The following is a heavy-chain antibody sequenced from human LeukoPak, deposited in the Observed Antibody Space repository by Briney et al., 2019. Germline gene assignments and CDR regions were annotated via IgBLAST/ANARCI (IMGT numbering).Heavy chain of an antibody. V-gene: IGHV4-4*07. CDR2: IYTSGST. D-gene: IGHD2-2*01. CDR3: AREEVVVPAAMGWTYYYYYMDV. CDR1: GGSISSYY. J-gene: IGHJ6*03. Sequence: SETLSLTCTVSGGSISSYYWSWIRQPAGKGLEWIARIYTSGSTNYNPSLKSRVTMSVEPSKNQFSMKLSSVTAADTAVYYCAREEVVVPAAMGWTYYYYYMDVWGKGTTVTVSS.